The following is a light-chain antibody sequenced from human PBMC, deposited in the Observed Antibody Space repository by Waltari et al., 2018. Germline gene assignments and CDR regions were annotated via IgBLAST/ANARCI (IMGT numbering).Light chain of an antibody. J-gene: IGLJ1*01. CDR1: SGDVGGYNY. V-gene: IGLV2-11*01. CDR2: DVS. Sequence: SPGQSVTISCTGASGDVGGYNYVSWYQQPPGKAPKLMIYDVSKRPSGVPDRFFGSKSGDTASLTISGLRAEDEADYYCCSYAGRYSYVFGTGTKVTVL. CDR3: CSYAGRYSYV.